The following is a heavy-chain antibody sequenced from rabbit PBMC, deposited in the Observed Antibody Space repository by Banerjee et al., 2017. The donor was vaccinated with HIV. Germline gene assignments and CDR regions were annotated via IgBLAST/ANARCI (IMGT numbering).Heavy chain of an antibody. CDR3: ARDLAGVIGWNFNL. D-gene: IGHD4-1*01. J-gene: IGHJ4*01. V-gene: IGHV1S45*01. Sequence: QEQLEESGGDLVKPGASLTLTCTASGFSFSSSYWICWVRQAPGKGLEWIACIYTGSSGSTDYANWAKGRFTISKASWTTVTLQMTSLTAADTATHFCARDLAGVIGWNFNLWGPGTLVTVS. CDR2: IYTGSSGST. CDR1: GFSFSSSYW.